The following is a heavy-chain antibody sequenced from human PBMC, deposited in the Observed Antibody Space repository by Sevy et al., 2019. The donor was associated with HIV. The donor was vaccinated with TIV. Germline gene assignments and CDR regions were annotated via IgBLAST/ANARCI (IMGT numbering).Heavy chain of an antibody. CDR2: ISYDGSDK. D-gene: IGHD1-26*01. J-gene: IGHJ4*02. CDR1: GFNFRIYA. CDR3: ATGRQGATYGY. V-gene: IGHV3-30*03. Sequence: GGSLILSCAASGFNFRIYAMHWVRQAPGKGLEWVAVISYDGSDKFYAESVKGRFTISRDNSKNMVLLQLNSLRGDDTAVYYCATGRQGATYGYWGQGTPVTVSS.